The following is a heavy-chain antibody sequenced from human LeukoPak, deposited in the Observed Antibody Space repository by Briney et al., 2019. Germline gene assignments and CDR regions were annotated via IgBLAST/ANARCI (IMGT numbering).Heavy chain of an antibody. CDR1: GFTFSNYA. CDR2: ITPNGGTT. Sequence: GGSLRLSCSASGFTFSNYAMHWVRQAPGKGLEYVSSITPNGGTTHYADSVKGRFTISRDNSKNTLYLQMSSLRPEDTAVYHCVPPGRTLDYWGQGTLVTVSS. CDR3: VPPGRTLDY. V-gene: IGHV3-64D*06. J-gene: IGHJ4*02.